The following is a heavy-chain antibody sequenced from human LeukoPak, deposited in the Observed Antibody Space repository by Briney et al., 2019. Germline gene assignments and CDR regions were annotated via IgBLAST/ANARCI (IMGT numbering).Heavy chain of an antibody. Sequence: KSSETLSLTCAVSGFSISSGYYWGWIRQPPGKGLDWIGNIYHSGSTYYNPSLKSRVTISVDTSKNQFSLKLSSVTAADTAVYYCARSVSYYYGSGSYLVVGFDYWGQGTLVTVSS. D-gene: IGHD3-10*01. CDR3: ARSVSYYYGSGSYLVVGFDY. CDR2: IYHSGST. CDR1: GFSISSGYY. V-gene: IGHV4-38-2*01. J-gene: IGHJ4*02.